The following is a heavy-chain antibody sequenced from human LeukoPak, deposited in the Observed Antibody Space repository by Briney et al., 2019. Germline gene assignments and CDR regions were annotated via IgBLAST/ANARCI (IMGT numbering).Heavy chain of an antibody. J-gene: IGHJ4*02. V-gene: IGHV4-59*01. D-gene: IGHD5-12*01. Sequence: PSQTLSLTCTVSGGSIISYFWSWIRQPPGKGPEWIGYIFDSGTTNYNPSTNYNPSLKSRVTVSLDTSKNHFSLKLSSVTAADTAVYFCARGGVTTIAQYDYWGQGILVTVSS. CDR1: GGSIISYF. CDR3: ARGGVTTIAQYDY. CDR2: IFDSGTTNYNPST.